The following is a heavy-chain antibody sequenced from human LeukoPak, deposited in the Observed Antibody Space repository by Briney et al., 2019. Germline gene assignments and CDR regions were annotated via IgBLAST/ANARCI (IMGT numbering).Heavy chain of an antibody. Sequence: PSETLSLTCTVSGGSISSNYWSWIRQPPGRGLELIGYTYYSGSTNYNPSLKSRVTISVDTSKNQFSLKLSSVTAADTAVYYCAISGPYHLGDSMSAYYYYGMDVWGQGTTVTVSS. V-gene: IGHV4-59*01. CDR3: AISGPYHLGDSMSAYYYYGMDV. J-gene: IGHJ6*02. D-gene: IGHD2-21*02. CDR1: GGSISSNY. CDR2: TYYSGST.